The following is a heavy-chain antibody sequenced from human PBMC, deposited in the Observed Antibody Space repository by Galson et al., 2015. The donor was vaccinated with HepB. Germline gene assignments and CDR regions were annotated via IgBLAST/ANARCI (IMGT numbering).Heavy chain of an antibody. V-gene: IGHV3-23*01. CDR2: ISGSGGST. J-gene: IGHJ5*02. CDR1: GFTFSSYA. Sequence: SLRLSCAASGFTFSSYAMSWVRQAPGKGLEWVSAISGSGGSTYYADSVKGRFTISRDNSKNTLYLQMNSLRAEDTAVYYCAKPRAYTAMVKRWAWNWFDPWGQGTLVTVSS. D-gene: IGHD5-18*01. CDR3: AKPRAYTAMVKRWAWNWFDP.